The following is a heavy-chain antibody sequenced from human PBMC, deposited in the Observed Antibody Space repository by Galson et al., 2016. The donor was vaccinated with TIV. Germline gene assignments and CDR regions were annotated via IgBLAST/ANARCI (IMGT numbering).Heavy chain of an antibody. CDR2: IAYDGSYK. D-gene: IGHD3-3*01. CDR1: GFTFSSYH. Sequence: SLRLSCAASGFTFSSYHMHWVRQAPGKGLEWVAVIAYDGSYKHYAGSVKGRFIVSTDNSKTTLDLQMNSLGAEDTALYYCAKEENSGYYPNDAFDFWGQGTMVTVS. CDR3: AKEENSGYYPNDAFDF. V-gene: IGHV3-30*18. J-gene: IGHJ3*01.